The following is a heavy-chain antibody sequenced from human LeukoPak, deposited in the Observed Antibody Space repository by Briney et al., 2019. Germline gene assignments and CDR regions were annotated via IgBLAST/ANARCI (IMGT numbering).Heavy chain of an antibody. CDR2: INTNTGNP. V-gene: IGHV7-4-1*02. D-gene: IGHD2-15*01. CDR3: ASSYCSGGHCYPQQTVYYFDF. Sequence: VASVKVSCKASGYTFTGYYMHWVRQAPGQGLEWMGWINTNTGNPTYAPGFTGRFVFSLDTSVSTAYLQISSLKAEDTAVYYCASSYCSGGHCYPQQTVYYFDFWGQGTLVTVSS. CDR1: GYTFTGYY. J-gene: IGHJ4*02.